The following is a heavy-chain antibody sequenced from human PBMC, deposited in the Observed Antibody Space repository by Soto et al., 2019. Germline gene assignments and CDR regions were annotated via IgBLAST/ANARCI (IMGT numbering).Heavy chain of an antibody. CDR3: ARTHCPSTSCYRLEP. J-gene: IGHJ5*02. V-gene: IGHV4-31*03. Sequence: PSETLSLTCTVSGGSISSGGYYWSWIRQHPGKGLEWIGYIYYSGSTYYNPSLKSRVTISVDTSKNQFSLKPSSVTAADTAVYYCARTHCPSTSCYRLEPWGQGTLVTVSS. CDR2: IYYSGST. CDR1: GGSISSGGYY. D-gene: IGHD2-2*02.